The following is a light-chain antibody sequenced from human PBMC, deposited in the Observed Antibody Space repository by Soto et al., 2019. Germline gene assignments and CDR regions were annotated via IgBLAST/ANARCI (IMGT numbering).Light chain of an antibody. J-gene: IGLJ2*01. CDR3: SSYTGSATVV. V-gene: IGLV2-14*01. CDR2: DVR. CDR1: SSYVGGYNY. Sequence: QSVLTQPGSLSGSPGQSITISCTGTSSYVGGYNYVSWYQQHPAKPPKLIMCDVRDGPAGVSNRLSGSKSGNTASLTISGLQAEDEADYYCSSYTGSATVVFGGGTKVTVL.